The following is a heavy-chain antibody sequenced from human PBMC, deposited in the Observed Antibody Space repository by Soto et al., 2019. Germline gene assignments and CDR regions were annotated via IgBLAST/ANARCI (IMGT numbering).Heavy chain of an antibody. CDR2: ISYDGSNK. CDR1: GFTFSSYA. J-gene: IGHJ3*02. Sequence: GGSLILSCAASGFTFSSYAMHWVRQAPGKGLEWVAVISYDGSNKYYADSVKGRFAISRDNSKNTLYLQMGSLRAEDMAVYYCARDGLRQYAFDIWGQGTMVTVSS. V-gene: IGHV3-30*09. D-gene: IGHD4-17*01. CDR3: ARDGLRQYAFDI.